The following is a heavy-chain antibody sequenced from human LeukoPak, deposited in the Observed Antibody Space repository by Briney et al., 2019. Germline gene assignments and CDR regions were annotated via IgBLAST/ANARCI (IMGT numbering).Heavy chain of an antibody. Sequence: SSETLSLTCAVSGYSITSSSWWGWIRQPPGKGLEWIGYIYYSGSTNYNPSLKSRVTISVDTSKNQFSLKLSSVTAADTAVYYCARAEYYFDYWGQGTLVTVSS. CDR3: ARAEYYFDY. J-gene: IGHJ4*02. V-gene: IGHV4-28*03. CDR2: IYYSGST. D-gene: IGHD3-10*01. CDR1: GYSITSSSW.